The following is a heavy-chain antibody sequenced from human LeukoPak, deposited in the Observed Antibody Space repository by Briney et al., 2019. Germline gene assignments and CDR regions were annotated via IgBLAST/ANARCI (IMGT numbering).Heavy chain of an antibody. CDR3: AGDTEGEWMQTRSAFDI. V-gene: IGHV6-1*01. Sequence: SQTLSLTCAISGDSVSSNSAAWNWIRQSPSRGLEWLGRTYYRSKWYNDYAVSVKSRITINPDTSKNQFSLQLNSVTPEDTAVYYRAGDTEGEWMQTRSAFDIWGQGTMVTVSS. J-gene: IGHJ3*02. CDR2: TYYRSKWYN. CDR1: GDSVSSNSAA. D-gene: IGHD3-3*01.